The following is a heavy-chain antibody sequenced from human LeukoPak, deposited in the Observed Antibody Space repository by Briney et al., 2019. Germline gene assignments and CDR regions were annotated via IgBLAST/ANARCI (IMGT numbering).Heavy chain of an antibody. V-gene: IGHV4-59*08. CDR2: IYYSGST. Sequence: SETLSLTCTVSGGSISSYYWSWIRQPPGKGLEWIGYIYYSGSTNYNPSLKSRVTISVDTPKNQFSLKLSSVTAADTAVYYCARHTYDSSGSFDYWGQGTLVTVSS. D-gene: IGHD3-22*01. J-gene: IGHJ4*02. CDR3: ARHTYDSSGSFDY. CDR1: GGSISSYY.